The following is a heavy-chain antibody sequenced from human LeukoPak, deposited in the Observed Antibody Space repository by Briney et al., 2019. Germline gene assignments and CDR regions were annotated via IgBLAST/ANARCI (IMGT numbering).Heavy chain of an antibody. CDR3: YRDLGPSGAFDI. CDR2: INPSGGST. CDR1: GYAFTSNY. J-gene: IGHJ3*02. D-gene: IGHD1-26*01. Sequence: GASVTLSCKSSGYAFTSNYMHWVRHRPGQGLERMGIINPSGGSTSYAQKFQVRVSITRDMSTSTLYMELRSLSIAATAVYYFYRDLGPSGAFDIWGQGTMVTVSS. V-gene: IGHV1-46*03.